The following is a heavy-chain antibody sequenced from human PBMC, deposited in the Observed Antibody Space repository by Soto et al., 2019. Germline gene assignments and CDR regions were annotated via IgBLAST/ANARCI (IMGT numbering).Heavy chain of an antibody. CDR2: ISYSGST. J-gene: IGHJ4*02. D-gene: IGHD6-13*01. V-gene: IGHV4-59*01. CDR1: GGSISNYH. CDR3: ARRAAAAAFDY. Sequence: SETLSLTCTVSGGSISNYHCSWIRQPPGKGLEWIGYISYSGSTNYNPSLKSRVTISLDTSKNQFSLKLSSVTAADTAVYYCARRAAAAAFDYWGQGTLVTVSS.